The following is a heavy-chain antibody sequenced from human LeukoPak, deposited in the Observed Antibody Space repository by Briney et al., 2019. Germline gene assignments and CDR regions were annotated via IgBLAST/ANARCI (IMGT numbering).Heavy chain of an antibody. CDR2: MNPNSGNT. D-gene: IGHD3-10*01. CDR3: ARGGSGSYFSWLDP. V-gene: IGHV1-8*01. CDR1: GYTFTSYD. J-gene: IGHJ5*02. Sequence: ASVKVSCKASGYTFTSYDINWVRQAPGQGLEWMGWMNPNSGNTGYAQKFQGRVTMTRNTSISTAYMELSSLRSEDTAVYYCARGGSGSYFSWLDPWGQGTLVTVSS.